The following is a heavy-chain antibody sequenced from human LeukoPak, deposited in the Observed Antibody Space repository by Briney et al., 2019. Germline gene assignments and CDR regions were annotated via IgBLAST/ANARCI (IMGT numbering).Heavy chain of an antibody. J-gene: IGHJ4*02. Sequence: PSETLSLTCTVSGGSISSYYWSWIRQPPGKGLEWIGYIYYSGSTNYNPSLKSRVTISVDTSKNQFSLKLSSVTAADTAVYYCASGGGGDRKYYFDYWGQGTLVTASS. V-gene: IGHV4-59*01. CDR2: IYYSGST. CDR3: ASGGGGDRKYYFDY. CDR1: GGSISSYY. D-gene: IGHD2-21*02.